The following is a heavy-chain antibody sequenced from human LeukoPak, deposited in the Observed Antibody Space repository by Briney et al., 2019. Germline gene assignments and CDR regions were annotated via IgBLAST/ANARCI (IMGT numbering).Heavy chain of an antibody. CDR1: GGSISSYY. V-gene: IGHV4-4*07. CDR2: IYTSGST. J-gene: IGHJ3*02. Sequence: SETLSLTCTVSGGSISSYYWSWIRQPAGKGLEWIGRIYTSGSTNYNPSLKSRVTMSVDTSKNQFSLKLSSVTAADTAVYYCARSGDYYDSSGYYWARHKAYAFDIWGQGTMVTVSS. CDR3: ARSGDYYDSSGYYWARHKAYAFDI. D-gene: IGHD3-22*01.